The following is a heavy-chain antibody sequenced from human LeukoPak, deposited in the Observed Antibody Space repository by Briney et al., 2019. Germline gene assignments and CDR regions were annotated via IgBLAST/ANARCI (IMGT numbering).Heavy chain of an antibody. V-gene: IGHV3-23*01. CDR2: ISGSGGST. J-gene: IGHJ6*02. CDR1: GVTFSSYA. D-gene: IGHD3-3*01. CDR3: AKDVLKPGDCDFWSGPLYGMDV. Sequence: GGSLRLSCEASGVTFSSYAMSWVRQAPGKGLEWVSAISGSGGSTYYADSVKGRFTISRDNSKNTLYLQMNSLRAEDTAVYYCAKDVLKPGDCDFWSGPLYGMDVWGQGTTVTVSS.